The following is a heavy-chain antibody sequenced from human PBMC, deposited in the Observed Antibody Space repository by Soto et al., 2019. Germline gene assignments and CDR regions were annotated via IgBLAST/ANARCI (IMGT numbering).Heavy chain of an antibody. CDR1: GYTFTIYD. V-gene: IGHV1-8*01. Sequence: ASVKVSCKASGYTFTIYDINWVRQATGQGLEWMGWMNPNSGNTGYAQKFQGRVTMTRNTSISTAYMELSSLRSEDTAVYYCARGDTYYDFWSGYRPYNWFDPWGQGTLVTVSS. CDR3: ARGDTYYDFWSGYRPYNWFDP. J-gene: IGHJ5*02. D-gene: IGHD3-3*01. CDR2: MNPNSGNT.